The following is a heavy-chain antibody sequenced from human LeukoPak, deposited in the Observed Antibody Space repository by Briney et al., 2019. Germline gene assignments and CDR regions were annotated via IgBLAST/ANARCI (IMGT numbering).Heavy chain of an antibody. V-gene: IGHV3-23*01. CDR2: ISGSGGST. CDR3: AKSHYGDDRENFDY. Sequence: GGSLRLSCAASGFTFSSYAMSWVRQAPGKGLEWVSAISGSGGSTYYADSVKGRFTISRDNTKNTLYLQMNSLRAEDTAVYYCAKSHYGDDRENFDYWGQGTLVTVSS. CDR1: GFTFSSYA. J-gene: IGHJ4*02. D-gene: IGHD4-17*01.